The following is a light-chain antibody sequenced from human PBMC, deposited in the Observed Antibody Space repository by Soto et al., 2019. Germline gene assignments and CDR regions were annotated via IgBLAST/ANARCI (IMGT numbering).Light chain of an antibody. CDR2: RAY. Sequence: DMQMTQSPSTLSASLGDLGSSXXRASQTIRTGLAWYQQKPGKAPKLRIQRAYSLGTGVPSRFSGSGSGTEFTLTITSLQPDDFATYYCQQYSSNSAFGPGTKVDIK. CDR3: QQYSSNSA. J-gene: IGKJ1*01. CDR1: QTIRTG. V-gene: IGKV1-5*03.